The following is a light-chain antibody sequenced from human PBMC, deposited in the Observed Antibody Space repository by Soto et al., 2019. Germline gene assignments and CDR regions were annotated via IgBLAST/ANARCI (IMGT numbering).Light chain of an antibody. Sequence: DIQMTQSPSTLSASVGDRVTITCRASQGIRDELGWYQQKAGKAPNLLISAASRLQSGVPSRFSGSGSGTDFTLTISRLEPEDFAVYYCQQYGSSPWTFGQGTKVDIK. V-gene: IGKV1-17*01. CDR2: AAS. CDR1: QGIRDE. J-gene: IGKJ1*01. CDR3: QQYGSSPWT.